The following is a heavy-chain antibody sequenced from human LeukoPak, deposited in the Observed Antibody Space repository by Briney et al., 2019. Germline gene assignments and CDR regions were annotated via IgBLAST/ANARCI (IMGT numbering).Heavy chain of an antibody. J-gene: IGHJ4*02. CDR2: INPNSGGT. V-gene: IGHV1-2*02. Sequence: ASVKVSCKASGYTFTGYYVHWVRQAPGQGLEWMGWINPNSGGTNYAQKFQGRVTMTRDTSICTAYMELSRLRSDDTAVYYCARDAPEVVPAATTYDYWGQGTLVTVSS. CDR1: GYTFTGYY. D-gene: IGHD2-2*01. CDR3: ARDAPEVVPAATTYDY.